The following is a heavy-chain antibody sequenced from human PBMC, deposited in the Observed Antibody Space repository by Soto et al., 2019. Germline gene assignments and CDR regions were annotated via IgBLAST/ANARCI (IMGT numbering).Heavy chain of an antibody. CDR2: ISGSGGST. CDR1: GFTFSSYA. V-gene: IGHV3-23*01. CDR3: AKEGLGYCSSTSCPFYYYYYMDV. J-gene: IGHJ6*03. D-gene: IGHD2-2*01. Sequence: GGSLRLSCAASGFTFSSYAMSWVRQAPGKGLEWVSAISGSGGSTYYADSVKGRFTISRDNSKNTMYLKMNSLRAEDKAVYYCAKEGLGYCSSTSCPFYYYYYMDVWGKGTTVTVSS.